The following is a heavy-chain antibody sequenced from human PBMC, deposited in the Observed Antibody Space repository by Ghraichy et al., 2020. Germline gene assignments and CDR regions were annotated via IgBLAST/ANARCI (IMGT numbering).Heavy chain of an antibody. CDR2: ISFDGSDE. CDR3: AKDGGGMVDSGLPRELHFIGYYFAF. J-gene: IGHJ4*02. V-gene: IGHV3-30*18. CDR1: GFSFSNYG. D-gene: IGHD3-10*01. Sequence: GGSLRLSCAASGFSFSNYGMHWVRQAPGKGLEWVAIISFDGSDEYYADSVKGRFTISKDNSKKTVYLQMNSLGAEDTAVYYCAKDGGGMVDSGLPRELHFIGYYFAFWGRGTLVPVSS.